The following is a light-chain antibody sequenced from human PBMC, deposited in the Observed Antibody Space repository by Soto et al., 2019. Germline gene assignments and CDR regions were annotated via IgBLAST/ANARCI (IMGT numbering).Light chain of an antibody. CDR3: QQYHSYST. J-gene: IGKJ1*01. Sequence: DIQMTQSPSTLSASVGDRVTINCRASQSISSWLAWYQQKPGKAPKLLISGASTLESGVPSRFSGSGSVTEFTLTISSLQPDDFATYYCQQYHSYSTFGQGTKVDIK. CDR1: QSISSW. V-gene: IGKV1-5*01. CDR2: GAS.